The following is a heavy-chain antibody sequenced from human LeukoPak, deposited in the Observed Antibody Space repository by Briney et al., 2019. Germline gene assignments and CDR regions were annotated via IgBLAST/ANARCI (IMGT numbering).Heavy chain of an antibody. J-gene: IGHJ6*04. CDR1: GGSFSGYY. V-gene: IGHV4-34*01. Sequence: KPSETLSLTCAVYGGSFSGYYWSWIRQPPGKGLEWIGEINHSGSTNYNPSLKSRVTISVDTSKNQFSLKLSSVTAADTAVYYCAMYDFWSGFVWGKGTTVTVSP. CDR2: INHSGST. D-gene: IGHD3-3*01. CDR3: AMYDFWSGFV.